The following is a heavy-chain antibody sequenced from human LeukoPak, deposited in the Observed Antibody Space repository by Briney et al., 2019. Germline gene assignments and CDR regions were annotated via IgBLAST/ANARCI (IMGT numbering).Heavy chain of an antibody. V-gene: IGHV3-30*02. J-gene: IGHJ4*02. Sequence: GGSLRLSCAASGFTFSSYGMHWVRQAPGKGLEWVAFIRYDGSNKYYADSVKGRFTISRDNSKNTLYLQMNSLRAEDTAVYYCAKKEYSSSSGQSNFDYWGQGTLVTVSS. CDR2: IRYDGSNK. D-gene: IGHD6-6*01. CDR3: AKKEYSSSSGQSNFDY. CDR1: GFTFSSYG.